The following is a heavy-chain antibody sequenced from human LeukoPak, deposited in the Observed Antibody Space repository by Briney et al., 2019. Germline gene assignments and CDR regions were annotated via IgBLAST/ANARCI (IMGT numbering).Heavy chain of an antibody. CDR2: INPNSGGA. CDR1: GYTFTGYY. Sequence: ASVKVSCKASGYTFTGYYMHWVRQAPGQGLEWMGWINPNSGGANYAQKFQGRVTMTRDTSISTAYMELSRLRSDDTAVYYCARDLVDCTNGVCYTRTVYWGQGTLVTVFS. D-gene: IGHD2-8*01. CDR3: ARDLVDCTNGVCYTRTVY. J-gene: IGHJ4*02. V-gene: IGHV1-2*02.